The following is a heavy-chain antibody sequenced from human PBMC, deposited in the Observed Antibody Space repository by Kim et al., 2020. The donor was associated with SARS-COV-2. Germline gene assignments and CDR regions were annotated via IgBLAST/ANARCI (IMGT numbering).Heavy chain of an antibody. CDR3: AKDLSSGWPNFFDY. D-gene: IGHD6-19*01. CDR2: ISATFDST. V-gene: IGHV3-23*01. Sequence: GGSLRLSCATSGFTFSTYAMAWVRQAPGKGLEWVSSISATFDSTYYADSVKGRFTISRDNSKSTLFLQMNSLRAEDTAVYYCAKDLSSGWPNFFDYWGQGTLVTVSS. J-gene: IGHJ4*02. CDR1: GFTFSTYA.